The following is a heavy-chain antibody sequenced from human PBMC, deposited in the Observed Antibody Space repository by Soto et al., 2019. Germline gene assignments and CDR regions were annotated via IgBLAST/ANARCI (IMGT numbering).Heavy chain of an antibody. CDR1: GXTFSSYS. CDR3: ARGTVDI. D-gene: IGHD1-1*01. Sequence: GSLRLSCAASGXTFSSYSMNWVRQAPGKGLEWVSSISSSSSYIYYADSVKGRFTISRDNAKNSMYMKMNSLRAEDTAVYYCARGTVDIWGQGTMATVSS. V-gene: IGHV3-21*01. CDR2: ISSSSSYI. J-gene: IGHJ3*02.